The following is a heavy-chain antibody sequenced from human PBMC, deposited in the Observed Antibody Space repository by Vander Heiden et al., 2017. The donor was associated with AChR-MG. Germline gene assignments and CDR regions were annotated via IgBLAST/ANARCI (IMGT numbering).Heavy chain of an antibody. CDR1: GFTLSNYA. CDR2: ISYDGNNK. V-gene: IGHV3-30-3*01. CDR3: VRGYSGWYGHFPH. D-gene: IGHD6-19*01. Sequence: QVPLVESGGGVVEPGRSLRLSCAASGFTLSNYAMHWVRQAPGKGLEWVAVISYDGNNKYYADSVKGRFSISKDDSKNTLYLQINSLSAEDTAVFYCVRGYSGWYGHFPHWGQGTLVTVSS. J-gene: IGHJ1*01.